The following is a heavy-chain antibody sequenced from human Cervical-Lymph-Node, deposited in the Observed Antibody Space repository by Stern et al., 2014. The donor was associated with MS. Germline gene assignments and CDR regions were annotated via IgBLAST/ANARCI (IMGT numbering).Heavy chain of an antibody. CDR1: GFTFSTYP. J-gene: IGHJ6*02. CDR2: ITSRDTRI. D-gene: IGHD1-26*01. CDR3: ARDGRTSYGMDV. Sequence: EVQLVESGGGLVQPGGSLRLSCTGSGFTFSTYPMNWVRQAPGMGLEWISYITSRDTRIYYADSVKGRFPFSIDNTTNSMFITMNSLRAEDTAVYYCARDGRTSYGMDVWGQGTTVTVSS. V-gene: IGHV3-48*01.